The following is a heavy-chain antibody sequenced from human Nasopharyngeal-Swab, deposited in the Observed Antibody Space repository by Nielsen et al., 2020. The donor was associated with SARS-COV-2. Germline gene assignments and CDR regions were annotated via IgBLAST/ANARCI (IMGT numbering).Heavy chain of an antibody. CDR1: RFTLRSYW. Sequence: GGALRLSFAASRFTLRSYWMSWVRQAPGKGLEWVANIKQDGSEKYYVDSVKGRFTISRDNAKNSLYLQMNSLRAEDTAVYYCARSGYYWDFDWLSRPFDYWGQGILVTVSS. D-gene: IGHD3-9*01. J-gene: IGHJ4*02. CDR3: ARSGYYWDFDWLSRPFDY. V-gene: IGHV3-7*01. CDR2: IKQDGSEK.